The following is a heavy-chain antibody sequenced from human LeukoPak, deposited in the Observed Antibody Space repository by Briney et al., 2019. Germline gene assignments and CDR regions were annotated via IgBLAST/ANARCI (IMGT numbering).Heavy chain of an antibody. V-gene: IGHV3-53*01. Sequence: PGGSLRLSCAASGFTVSSHYMTWVRQAPGKGLDWVSVIYTGGSTYYADSVRGRFTISRDTSKNTLYLQMNRLRAEDTAVYYCARGIYGQYYFDLWGQGTLVTVSS. D-gene: IGHD3-10*01. CDR1: GFTVSSHY. CDR3: ARGIYGQYYFDL. J-gene: IGHJ4*02. CDR2: IYTGGST.